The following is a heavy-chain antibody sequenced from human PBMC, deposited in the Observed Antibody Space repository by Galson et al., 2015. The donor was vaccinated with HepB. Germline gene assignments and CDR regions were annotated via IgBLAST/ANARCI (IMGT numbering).Heavy chain of an antibody. CDR1: GYTFTSYA. CDR3: ARDGVAGDGPLFDY. V-gene: IGHV1-3*01. CDR2: INAGNGNT. J-gene: IGHJ4*02. D-gene: IGHD6-19*01. Sequence: SVKVSCKASGYTFTSYAMHWVRQAPGQRLEWMGWINAGNGNTKYSQKFQGRVTVTRDTSASTAYMELSSLRSEDTAVYYCARDGVAGDGPLFDYWGQGTLVTVSS.